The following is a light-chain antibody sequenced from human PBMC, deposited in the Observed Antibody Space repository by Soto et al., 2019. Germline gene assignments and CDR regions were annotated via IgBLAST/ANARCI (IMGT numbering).Light chain of an antibody. CDR1: SSDVGSYDL. V-gene: IGLV2-23*01. CDR2: EGS. J-gene: IGLJ1*01. Sequence: QSALTQPASVSGSPGQSITISCTGTSSDVGSYDLVSWYQQHPGKAPKLIIYEGSKRPSGVSNRFSGSKYGNTASLTISGLQAEDETHYYCCSYAGNYIYVFGTGTKVTVL. CDR3: CSYAGNYIYV.